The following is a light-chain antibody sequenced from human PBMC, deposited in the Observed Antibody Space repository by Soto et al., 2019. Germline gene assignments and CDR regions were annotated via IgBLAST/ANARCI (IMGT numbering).Light chain of an antibody. CDR2: DVT. V-gene: IGLV2-14*01. J-gene: IGLJ1*01. Sequence: QSVLTRPASVSGSPGQSITISCTGTSSDVGGYIYVSWYQQHPGKAPKLMIYDVTSRPSGVSYRFSGSKSGNTASLTISGLQAVDEADYYCSSYTTSSSYVFGTGTKVTVL. CDR3: SSYTTSSSYV. CDR1: SSDVGGYIY.